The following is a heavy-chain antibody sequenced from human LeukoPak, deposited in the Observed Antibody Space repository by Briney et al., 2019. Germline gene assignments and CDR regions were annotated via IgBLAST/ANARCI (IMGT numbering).Heavy chain of an antibody. CDR2: INPSGGST. D-gene: IGHD5-18*01. CDR1: GYTFTSYY. Sequence: GASVKVSCKASGYTFTSYYMHWVRQAPGQGLEGMGIINPSGGSTSYAQKFQGRVTMTRDRSTSTVYMELSSLRSEDTAVYYCARESVDSYGYDYWGQGTLVTVSS. J-gene: IGHJ4*02. V-gene: IGHV1-46*01. CDR3: ARESVDSYGYDY.